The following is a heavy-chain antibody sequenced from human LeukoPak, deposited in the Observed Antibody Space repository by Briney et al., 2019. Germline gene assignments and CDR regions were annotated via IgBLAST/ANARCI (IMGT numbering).Heavy chain of an antibody. CDR2: INPSGST. CDR1: GGSFSGYY. D-gene: IGHD3-10*01. V-gene: IGHV4-34*01. Sequence: SQTLSLTCAVYGGSFSGYYWSWIRQPPGKGLEWMGEINPSGSTNYNPSLKSRVTISVDPSKNQFSLKLSSATAADTAVYYCARARKWAFRELCDGSRGYYYYYLDVWGKGTTVTVSS. J-gene: IGHJ6*03. CDR3: ARARKWAFRELCDGSRGYYYYYLDV.